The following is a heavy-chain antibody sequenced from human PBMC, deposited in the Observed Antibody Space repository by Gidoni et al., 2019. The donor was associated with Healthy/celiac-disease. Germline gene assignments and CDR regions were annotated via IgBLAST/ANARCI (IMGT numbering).Heavy chain of an antibody. J-gene: IGHJ4*02. CDR2: ISWNSGSI. Sequence: EVQLVESGGGLVQPGRSLRLSCAASGFTFDDYAMHWVRQAPGKGLEWVSGISWNSGSIGYADSVKGRFTISRDNAKNSLYLQMNSLRAEDTALYYCAKAEQQLEGPIDYWGQGTLVTVSS. D-gene: IGHD6-13*01. CDR3: AKAEQQLEGPIDY. CDR1: GFTFDDYA. V-gene: IGHV3-9*01.